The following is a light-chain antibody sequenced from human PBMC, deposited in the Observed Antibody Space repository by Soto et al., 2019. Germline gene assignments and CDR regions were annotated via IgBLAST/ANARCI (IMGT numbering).Light chain of an antibody. CDR3: MQGTHWPYT. Sequence: DVVMTQSPLSLPVTPGQPASISCRSSQSLVYSDGVTYLNWIQQRPGQSPRRLIYKVFDRDSGVTDRFSGSGSVAAFTLRISRVEAEDVGVYYCMQGTHWPYTFGQGTNLEIK. V-gene: IGKV2-30*01. CDR2: KVF. J-gene: IGKJ2*01. CDR1: QSLVYSDGVTY.